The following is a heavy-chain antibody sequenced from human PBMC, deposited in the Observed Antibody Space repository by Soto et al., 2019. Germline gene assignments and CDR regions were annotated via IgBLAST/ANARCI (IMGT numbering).Heavy chain of an antibody. CDR1: GGTFSSYA. D-gene: IGHD3-10*01. CDR2: IIPIFGTA. CDR3: ARISGSSHPPYYYYGMDV. V-gene: IGHV1-69*01. J-gene: IGHJ6*02. Sequence: QVPLVQSGAEVKKPGSSVKVSCKASGGTFSSYAISWVRQAPGQGLEWMGGIIPIFGTANYAQKFQGRVTITADESTSTAYMELSSLRSEDTAVYYCARISGSSHPPYYYYGMDVWGQGTTVTVSS.